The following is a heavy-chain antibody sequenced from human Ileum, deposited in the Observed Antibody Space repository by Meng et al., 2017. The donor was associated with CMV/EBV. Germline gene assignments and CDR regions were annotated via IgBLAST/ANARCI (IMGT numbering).Heavy chain of an antibody. Sequence: SLKISCAASGFTLDGHSMHWVRQAPGKGLEWVSGITWNSGYIGYAESVKGRFTISRDNSKNTLYLQMNSLRAEDTAVYYCAKGTSSSSWLADYYYGMDVWGQGTTVTVSS. V-gene: IGHV3-9*01. CDR1: GFTLDGHS. D-gene: IGHD6-6*01. J-gene: IGHJ6*02. CDR2: ITWNSGYI. CDR3: AKGTSSSSWLADYYYGMDV.